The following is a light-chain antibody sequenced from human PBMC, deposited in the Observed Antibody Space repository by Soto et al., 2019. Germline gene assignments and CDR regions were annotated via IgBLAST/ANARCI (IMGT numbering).Light chain of an antibody. Sequence: QSALTQPPSVSGSPGQSVTISCTGTSSDVGSYNRVSWYQQPPGTAPKLMIYEVTNRPSGVPNRFSASKSGNTASLTISGLQAEDVADYYCTSYTSSRTWVFGGGTKLTVL. CDR2: EVT. V-gene: IGLV2-18*02. CDR1: SSDVGSYNR. CDR3: TSYTSSRTWV. J-gene: IGLJ3*02.